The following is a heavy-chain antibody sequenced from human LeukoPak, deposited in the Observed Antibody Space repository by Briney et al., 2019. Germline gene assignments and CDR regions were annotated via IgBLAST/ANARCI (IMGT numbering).Heavy chain of an antibody. CDR1: GFSFSTFA. CDR3: AKDVPASGWRGFDS. Sequence: GGSLRLSCAASGFSFSTFAMTWVRQAPGKGLEWVSAISGSASGGYTVYADSVKGRFTISKDNPKNTLFLQMNSLRVEDTALYYCAKDVPASGWRGFDSWGQGTLVTVSS. CDR2: ISGSASGGYT. J-gene: IGHJ4*02. D-gene: IGHD6-19*01. V-gene: IGHV3-23*01.